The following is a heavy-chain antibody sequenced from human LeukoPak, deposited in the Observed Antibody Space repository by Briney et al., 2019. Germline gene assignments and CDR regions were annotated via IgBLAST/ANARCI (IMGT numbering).Heavy chain of an antibody. J-gene: IGHJ4*02. D-gene: IGHD4-17*01. CDR1: GFTFDDYT. V-gene: IGHV3-43*01. CDR3: ARDTVTTPLFDF. Sequence: GGSLRLSCAASGFTFDDYTMHWVRQPPGKGLEWVSLISWDGGSTSYADSVKGRFTISRDNAKNSLYLQMNSLRAEDTAVYYCARDTVTTPLFDFWGQGTLVTVSP. CDR2: ISWDGGST.